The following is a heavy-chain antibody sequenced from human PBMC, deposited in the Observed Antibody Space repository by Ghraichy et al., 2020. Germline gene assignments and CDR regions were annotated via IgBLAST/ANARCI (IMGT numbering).Heavy chain of an antibody. CDR2: ISPDGGKT. V-gene: IGHV3-74*01. CDR1: EFTISTYW. D-gene: IGHD2-15*01. Sequence: GGSLRLSCTASEFTISTYWMYWVRQAPGKGLVWVARISPDGGKTTYADSVKGRFTISRDNAKNPLYLQMSSLTAEDTAVYYCSRTLVDYYYMDVWGRGTTVTVSS. CDR3: SRTLVDYYYMDV. J-gene: IGHJ6*03.